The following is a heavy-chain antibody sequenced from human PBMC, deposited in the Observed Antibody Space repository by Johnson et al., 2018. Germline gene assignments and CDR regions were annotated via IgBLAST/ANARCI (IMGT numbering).Heavy chain of an antibody. V-gene: IGHV3-23*04. Sequence: VQLVQSGGGLVQPGGSXRLSCAASGFTFSSYAMSWVRQAPGKGLEWVSAISGSGGSTYYADSVKGRFTIPRDNSKNPLYLQLNSLRAEDTAVYYCAKGESSGWSPSGNFQHWGQGTLVTVSS. CDR2: ISGSGGST. D-gene: IGHD6-19*01. CDR1: GFTFSSYA. J-gene: IGHJ1*01. CDR3: AKGESSGWSPSGNFQH.